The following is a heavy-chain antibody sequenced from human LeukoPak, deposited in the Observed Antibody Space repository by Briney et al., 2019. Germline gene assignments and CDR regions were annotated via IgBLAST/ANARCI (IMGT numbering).Heavy chain of an antibody. J-gene: IGHJ4*02. CDR2: ISSSSSYI. V-gene: IGHV3-21*01. D-gene: IGHD2-15*01. CDR3: ARGHEVVVAATDY. Sequence: NPGGSLRLSCAASGFTFSSYSMNWVRQAPGKGLEWVSSISSSSSYIYYADSVKGRFTISRDNAKNSLYLQMNSLRAEDTAVYYCARGHEVVVAATDYWGQGTLVTVSS. CDR1: GFTFSSYS.